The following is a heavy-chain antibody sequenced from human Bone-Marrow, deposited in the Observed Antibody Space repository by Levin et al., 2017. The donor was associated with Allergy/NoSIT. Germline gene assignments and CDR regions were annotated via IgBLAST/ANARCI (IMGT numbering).Heavy chain of an antibody. V-gene: IGHV3-48*04. J-gene: IGHJ4*02. D-gene: IGHD3-9*01. CDR2: ISSSSSTI. Sequence: GGSLRLSCAASGFTFSSYSMNWVRQAPGKGLEWVSYISSSSSTIYYADSVKGRFTISRDNAKNSLYLQMNSLRAEDTAVYYCARDPFMPYYDILTGYHPYYFDYWGQGTLVTVSS. CDR3: ARDPFMPYYDILTGYHPYYFDY. CDR1: GFTFSSYS.